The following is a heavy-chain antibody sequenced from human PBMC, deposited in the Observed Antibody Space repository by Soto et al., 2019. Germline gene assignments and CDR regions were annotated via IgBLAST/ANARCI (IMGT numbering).Heavy chain of an antibody. CDR2: IYHAGSV. CDR1: GYSIASGYY. Sequence: SETLSLTWAVYGYSIASGYYWAWIRQSPGKGLEWIGSIYHAGSVYYNPSLNSRVAVSLDTSKNHFSLKLTSVTAADTAVYYCARTFDYYGMDVWGQGTTVTVSS. CDR3: ARTFDYYGMDV. V-gene: IGHV4-38-2*01. J-gene: IGHJ6*02.